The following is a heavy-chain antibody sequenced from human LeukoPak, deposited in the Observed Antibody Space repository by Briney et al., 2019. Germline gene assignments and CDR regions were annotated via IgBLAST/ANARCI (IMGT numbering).Heavy chain of an antibody. D-gene: IGHD3-22*01. CDR3: AKDSRSDSSGYLCY. J-gene: IGHJ4*02. CDR2: ISGSGGST. CDR1: GFTFSSYA. Sequence: PGGSLRLSCAASGFTFSSYAMSWVRQAPGKGLEWVSAISGSGGSTYYADSVKGRFTISRDNSKNTLYLQMNSLRAEDTAVYYCAKDSRSDSSGYLCYWGQGTLVTVSS. V-gene: IGHV3-23*01.